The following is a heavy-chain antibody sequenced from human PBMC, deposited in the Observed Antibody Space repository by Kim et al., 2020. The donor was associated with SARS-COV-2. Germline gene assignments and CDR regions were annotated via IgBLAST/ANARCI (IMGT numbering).Heavy chain of an antibody. CDR2: IIPIFGTA. Sequence: SVKVSCKASGGTFSSYAISWVRQAPGQGLEWMGGIIPIFGTANYAQKFQGRVTITADESTSTAYMELSSLRSEDTAVYYCARGVETYSYGPGIAAAGPLNYYYYMDVWGKGTTVTVSS. V-gene: IGHV1-69*13. CDR3: ARGVETYSYGPGIAAAGPLNYYYYMDV. D-gene: IGHD6-13*01. CDR1: GGTFSSYA. J-gene: IGHJ6*03.